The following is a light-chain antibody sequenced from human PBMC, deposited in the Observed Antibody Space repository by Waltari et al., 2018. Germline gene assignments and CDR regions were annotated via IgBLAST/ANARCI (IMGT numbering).Light chain of an antibody. J-gene: IGLJ1*01. CDR1: TLPKQY. CDR2: KDT. Sequence: YALTQPPSLSVSPGQTASIACSGDTLPKQYAYWYQQKPGQAPVLLIYKDTERPSGIPERFSGSSSGTTVTLTSSEVQPEDEADYYCQSSDSDGYQYVVGLGTKVTVL. CDR3: QSSDSDGYQYV. V-gene: IGLV3-25*03.